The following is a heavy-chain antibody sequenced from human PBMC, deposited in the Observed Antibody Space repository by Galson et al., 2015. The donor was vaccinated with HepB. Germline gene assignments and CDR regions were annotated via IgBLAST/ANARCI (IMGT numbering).Heavy chain of an antibody. CDR3: ARRHYYGLD. J-gene: IGHJ4*02. V-gene: IGHV3-53*05. D-gene: IGHD3-10*01. CDR2: IYSGGST. Sequence: SLRLSCAASGFTVSSNYLSWVRQAPGKGLEWVSVIYSGGSTNYADSVKGRFTISRDNSKNTLDLQMNSLRADDTAVYYCARRHYYGLDWGQGTLVTVSS. CDR1: GFTVSSNY.